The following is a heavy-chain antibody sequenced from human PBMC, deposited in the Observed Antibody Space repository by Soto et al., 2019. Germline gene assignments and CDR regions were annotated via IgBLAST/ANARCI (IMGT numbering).Heavy chain of an antibody. J-gene: IGHJ4*02. CDR2: IYWDDDK. V-gene: IGHV2-5*02. D-gene: IGHD2-15*01. CDR3: ARIPCNGNYYFDY. Sequence: SGPTLVNPTQTLTLTCTFSGFSLTTNGVGVGWIRQSPGEALEWLALIYWDDDKRYSTSLKTRLTISKDTSKNQVVLTMTNVDPVDTATYYCARIPCNGNYYFDYWGQGTLVTV. CDR1: GFSLTTNGVG.